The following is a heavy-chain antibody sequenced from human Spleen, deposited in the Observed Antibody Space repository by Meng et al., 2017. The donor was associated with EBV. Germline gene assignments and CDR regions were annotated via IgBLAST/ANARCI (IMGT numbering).Heavy chain of an antibody. CDR2: INTNTGFP. CDR3: ARGLANGDHGIDS. CDR1: GDIFNTYA. J-gene: IGHJ4*02. Sequence: QVHLEQSGSVLKSPGASVKVSFTASGDIFNTYAMNWVRQAPGQGLEWVGWINTNTGFPTYAQGFTGPVVFSLDPSVSTAYLQISRLRPEDSAVYYCARGLANGDHGIDSWGQGTLVTVSS. V-gene: IGHV7-4-1*02. D-gene: IGHD4-17*01.